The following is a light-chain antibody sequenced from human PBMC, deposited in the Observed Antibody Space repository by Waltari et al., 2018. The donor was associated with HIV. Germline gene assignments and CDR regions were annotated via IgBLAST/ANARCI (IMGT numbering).Light chain of an antibody. V-gene: IGLV7-43*01. CDR3: LLYYGGAWV. CDR2: STS. Sequence: QTVVTQEPSLTVSPGGTVTLTCASSTGAVTSGYYPNWFQQKPGQAPRPLIYSTSNKHSSTPARFSGSLLGGKAALTLSGVQPEDEAENYCLLYYGGAWVFGGGTKLTVL. J-gene: IGLJ3*02. CDR1: TGAVTSGYY.